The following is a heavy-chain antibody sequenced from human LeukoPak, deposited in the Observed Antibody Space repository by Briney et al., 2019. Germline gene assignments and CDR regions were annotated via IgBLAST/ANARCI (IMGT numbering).Heavy chain of an antibody. Sequence: EGSLRLSCAASGFTFSSYSMNWVRQAPGKGLEWVSSISSSSSYIYYADSVKGRFTISRDNAKNSLYLQMNSLRAEDTAVYYCASYDSSGYSYWGQGTLVTVSS. V-gene: IGHV3-21*01. CDR1: GFTFSSYS. CDR3: ASYDSSGYSY. D-gene: IGHD3-22*01. CDR2: ISSSSSYI. J-gene: IGHJ4*02.